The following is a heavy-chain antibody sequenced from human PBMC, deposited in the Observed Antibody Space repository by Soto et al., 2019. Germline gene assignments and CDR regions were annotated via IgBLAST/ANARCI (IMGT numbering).Heavy chain of an antibody. CDR1: GYTFTDYF. Sequence: ASVKVSCKASGYTFTDYFMHWVRQAPGQGLEWMGWINPNSGVTNYAQKFQGRVTMTRDTSISTAYMELTRLRSDDTAIYYCARGATYADYVGYWGKGTLVTVSS. V-gene: IGHV1-2*02. D-gene: IGHD4-17*01. J-gene: IGHJ4*02. CDR3: ARGATYADYVGY. CDR2: INPNSGVT.